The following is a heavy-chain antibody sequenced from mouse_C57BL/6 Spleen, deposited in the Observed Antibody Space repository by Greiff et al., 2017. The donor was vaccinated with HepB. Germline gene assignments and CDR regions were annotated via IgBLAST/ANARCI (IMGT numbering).Heavy chain of an antibody. V-gene: IGHV1-80*01. CDR2: IYPGDGDT. Sequence: QVQLQQSGAELVKPGASVKISCKASGYTFTDYSMHWVKQRPGKGLEWIGQIYPGDGDTNYNEKFKGKATLTADKSSSTAYMQLTSLTSEDSAVYYCARADYYGSGPYFDYWGQGTTLTVSS. J-gene: IGHJ2*01. CDR3: ARADYYGSGPYFDY. CDR1: GYTFTDYS. D-gene: IGHD1-1*01.